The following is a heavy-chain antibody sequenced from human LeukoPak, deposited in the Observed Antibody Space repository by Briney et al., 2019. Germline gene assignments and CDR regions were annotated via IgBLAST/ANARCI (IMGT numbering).Heavy chain of an antibody. CDR2: INPNTGDT. CDR1: GYTFTDYF. V-gene: IGHV1-2*02. CDR3: AREKTTSLYNCFGP. D-gene: IGHD1-14*01. Sequence: GASVKVSCRTYGYTFTDYFMHWVRQAPGQGLEWVGWINPNTGDTNYAETFQGRVTMTRDTSINIAYMELSGLKSDDTAVYYCAREKTTSLYNCFGPWGQGTLVTVSS. J-gene: IGHJ5*02.